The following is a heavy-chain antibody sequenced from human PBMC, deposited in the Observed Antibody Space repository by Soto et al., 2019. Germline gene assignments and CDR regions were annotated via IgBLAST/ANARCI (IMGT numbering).Heavy chain of an antibody. CDR1: GFTFSSYG. CDR2: IWYDGSNK. J-gene: IGHJ4*02. V-gene: IGHV3-33*01. Sequence: QVQLVESGGGVVQPGRSLRLSCAASGFTFSSYGMHWVRQAPGKGLEWVAVIWYDGSNKYYADSVKGRFTISRDNSKNTLYLQMNSLRAEDTAVYYGARDTAAAVLVLDYWGQGTLVTVSS. D-gene: IGHD6-13*01. CDR3: ARDTAAAVLVLDY.